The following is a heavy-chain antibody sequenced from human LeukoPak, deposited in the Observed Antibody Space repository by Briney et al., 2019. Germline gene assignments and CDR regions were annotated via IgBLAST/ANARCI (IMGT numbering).Heavy chain of an antibody. CDR3: ARAEGYSSGLYDY. CDR2: INHSGST. J-gene: IGHJ4*02. V-gene: IGHV4-34*01. D-gene: IGHD6-19*01. Sequence: SETLSLTCAVYGGSFSDYYWSWIRQPPGKGLEWIGEINHSGSTNYNPSLKSRVTISADTSKNQFSLKLSSVTAADTAVYYCARAEGYSSGLYDYWGQGTLVTVSS. CDR1: GGSFSDYY.